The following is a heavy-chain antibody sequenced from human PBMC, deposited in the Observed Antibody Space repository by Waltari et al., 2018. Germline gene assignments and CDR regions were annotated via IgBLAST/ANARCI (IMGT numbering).Heavy chain of an antibody. D-gene: IGHD1-26*01. CDR2: INSDGSST. V-gene: IGHV3-74*01. CDR3: ARDPRGYSGSYYHHDAFDI. CDR1: EFTFSTYW. Sequence: EVQLVESGGGLVQPGGSLRLSCAASEFTFSTYWMHWVRQAPGKGLVWVSRINSDGSSTSYADSVKGRFTISRDNAENTLYLQMNSLRAEDTAVYYCARDPRGYSGSYYHHDAFDIWGQGTMVTVSS. J-gene: IGHJ3*02.